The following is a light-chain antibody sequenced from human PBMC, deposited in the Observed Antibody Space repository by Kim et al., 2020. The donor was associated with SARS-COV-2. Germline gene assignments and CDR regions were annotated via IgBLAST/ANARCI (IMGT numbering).Light chain of an antibody. CDR1: SSDIGAYDY. V-gene: IGLV2-11*01. J-gene: IGLJ2*01. Sequence: QSALTQPRSVSGSPGQSVTISCTGTSSDIGAYDYVSWFQQNPGKAPKLIIFDVNKRPSGVPDRFSGSKSGNTASLTIAGLQADDETDYYCCSYAGSYTLVFGGGTQLTFL. CDR3: CSYAGSYTLV. CDR2: DVN.